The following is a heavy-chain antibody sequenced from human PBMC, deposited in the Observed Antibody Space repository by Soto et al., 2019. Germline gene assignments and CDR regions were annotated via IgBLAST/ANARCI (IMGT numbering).Heavy chain of an antibody. CDR1: GGSISSGGYY. Sequence: QVQLQESGPGLVKPSQTLSLTCTVSGGSISSGGYYWSWIRQHPGKGLEWIGYIYYSGSTYYNPCLKSRVTRSVDTSKNQFSRKLSSVTAADTAVYYCARVGIEYSRDWYFDLWGRGTLVTVSS. J-gene: IGHJ2*01. CDR2: IYYSGST. CDR3: ARVGIEYSRDWYFDL. D-gene: IGHD6-6*01. V-gene: IGHV4-31*03.